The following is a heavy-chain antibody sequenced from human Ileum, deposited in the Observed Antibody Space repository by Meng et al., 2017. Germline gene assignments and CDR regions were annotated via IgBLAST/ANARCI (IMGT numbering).Heavy chain of an antibody. CDR3: VREFTGGYFDY. CDR2: SNPGGGST. V-gene: IGHV1-46*01. J-gene: IGHJ4*02. D-gene: IGHD3-16*01. Sequence: QVQLVQSGAEVKKPGASVKVSCKSSEYSFSNYYLHWMRQAPGQGLEWLGVSNPGGGSTNYAQKFQGRVTMTRDTSANTVYMELGSLKSEDTAVYYCVREFTGGYFDYWGQGTLVTVFS. CDR1: EYSFSNYY.